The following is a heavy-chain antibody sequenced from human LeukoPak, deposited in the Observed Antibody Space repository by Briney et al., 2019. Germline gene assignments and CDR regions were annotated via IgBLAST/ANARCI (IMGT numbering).Heavy chain of an antibody. Sequence: ASVKVSCKASGGTFSSYAISWVRQAPGQGLEWMGGIIPIFGTANYAQKFQGRVTITADESTSTAYMELSSLRSEDTAVYYCARGGVLAATYNWFDPWGQGTLVTVSS. V-gene: IGHV1-69*13. J-gene: IGHJ5*02. CDR1: GGTFSSYA. D-gene: IGHD2-2*01. CDR3: ARGGVLAATYNWFDP. CDR2: IIPIFGTA.